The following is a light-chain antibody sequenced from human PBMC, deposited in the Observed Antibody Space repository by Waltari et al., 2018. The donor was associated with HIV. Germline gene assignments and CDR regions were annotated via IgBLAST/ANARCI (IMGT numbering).Light chain of an antibody. Sequence: QAVVTQEPSLTVSPGGPVTLTCGSSPAALTSGPSLYWFHQKPGLAPRTLIYDTSDKHAWTPARFSGSLLGGKAALTLSGAQPEDEAVYYCLLAYSGAWVFGGGTKLTVL. V-gene: IGLV7-46*01. CDR3: LLAYSGAWV. CDR2: DTS. J-gene: IGLJ3*02. CDR1: PAALTSGPS.